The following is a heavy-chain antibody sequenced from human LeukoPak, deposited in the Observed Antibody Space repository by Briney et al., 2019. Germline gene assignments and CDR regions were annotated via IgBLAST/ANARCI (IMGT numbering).Heavy chain of an antibody. CDR3: ARDLVGRGDPLLDV. CDR2: VSAYNGNT. V-gene: IGHV1-18*01. Sequence: ASVKVSCKASGYTITSYGISWVQQAPAQGLEWMGWVSAYNGNTNSAQKLQGRVTMTTDTSTSTAYMELRSLRSDDPGVYYCARDLVGRGDPLLDVWGKGTTVTVSS. D-gene: IGHD4-17*01. CDR1: GYTITSYG. J-gene: IGHJ6*04.